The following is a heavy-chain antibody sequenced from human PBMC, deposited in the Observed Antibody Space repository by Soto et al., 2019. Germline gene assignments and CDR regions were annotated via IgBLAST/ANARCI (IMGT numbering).Heavy chain of an antibody. Sequence: EVQLAESGGGLVLTGGSLRLSCAASGFSFVSYWMHWVRQVPGEGLAWVSRINGNADNSDYADSVKGRFTISRDNAMNRLYLQMDSLRADDTGVYYCAKGGASRGHYYGVDVWGQGTMVAVSS. V-gene: IGHV3-74*01. CDR3: AKGGASRGHYYGVDV. J-gene: IGHJ6*02. CDR2: INGNADNS. CDR1: GFSFVSYW. D-gene: IGHD3-10*01.